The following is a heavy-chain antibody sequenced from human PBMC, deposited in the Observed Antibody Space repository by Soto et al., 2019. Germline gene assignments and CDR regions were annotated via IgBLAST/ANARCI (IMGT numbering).Heavy chain of an antibody. V-gene: IGHV4-34*01. J-gene: IGHJ4*02. CDR2: INHSGST. CDR1: GGSFSGYY. D-gene: IGHD5-12*01. Sequence: ASETLSLTCAVYGGSFSGYYWSWIRQPPGKGLEWIGEINHSGSTNYNPSLKSRVTISVDTSKNQFSLKLSSVTAADTAVYYCARGIDRGYSGYDHFDYWGQGTLVTVSS. CDR3: ARGIDRGYSGYDHFDY.